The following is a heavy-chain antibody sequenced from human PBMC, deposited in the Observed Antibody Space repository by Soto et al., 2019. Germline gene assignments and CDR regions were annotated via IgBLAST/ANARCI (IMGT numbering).Heavy chain of an antibody. Sequence: EVQLVESGGGLVQPGGSLRLSCAASGFTLSSYWMTWVRQAPGKGLEWVANIKQDGSKKNYVDSVKGRFTISRDNAKKSLYLHTNSLRAQDTAVYYGARFVANDDGPRNWGQGSLVAVS. CDR3: ARFVANDDGPRN. V-gene: IGHV3-7*01. CDR1: GFTLSSYW. CDR2: IKQDGSKK. D-gene: IGHD1-1*01. J-gene: IGHJ4*02.